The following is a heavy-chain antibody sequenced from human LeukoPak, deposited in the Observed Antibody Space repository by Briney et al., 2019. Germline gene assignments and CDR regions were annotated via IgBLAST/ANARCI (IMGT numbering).Heavy chain of an antibody. V-gene: IGHV3-74*01. CDR2: INSDGSST. J-gene: IGHJ4*02. CDR1: GFTFSSYW. Sequence: GGSLXXSCAASGFTFSSYWMHWVRHAPGKGLVWVSRINSDGSSTIYADFVKGRFTISRDNAKNTLYLQMNSLRAEDTGVYYXXRGXXYSXGWIGEKLLDYWGQGTLVTVSS. D-gene: IGHD5-18*01. CDR3: XRGXXYSXGWIGEKLLDY.